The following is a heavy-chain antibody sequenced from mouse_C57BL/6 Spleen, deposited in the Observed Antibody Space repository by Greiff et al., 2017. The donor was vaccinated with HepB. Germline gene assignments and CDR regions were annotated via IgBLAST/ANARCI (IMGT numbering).Heavy chain of an antibody. CDR3: ARSDGYYVLAY. CDR2: IDPSDSYT. CDR1: GYTFTSYW. V-gene: IGHV1-69*01. J-gene: IGHJ3*01. D-gene: IGHD2-3*01. Sequence: QVQLQQSGAELVMPGASVKLSCKASGYTFTSYWMHWVKQRPGQGLEWIGEIDPSDSYTNYNQKFKGKSTLTVDKSSSTAYMQLSSLTSEDSAVYYCARSDGYYVLAYWGQGTLVTVSA.